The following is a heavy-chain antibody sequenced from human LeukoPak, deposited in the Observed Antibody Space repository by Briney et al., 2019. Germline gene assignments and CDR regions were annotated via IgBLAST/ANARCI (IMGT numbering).Heavy chain of an antibody. CDR2: ISSSSSYI. D-gene: IGHD3-22*01. Sequence: PGGSLRLSCAASGFTFSSYSMNWVRQAPGKGLEWVSSISSSSSYIYYAGSVKGRFTISRDNAKNSLYLQMNSLRAEDTAVYYCARALYYYDSSGYPPDAFDIWGQGTMVTVSS. J-gene: IGHJ3*02. CDR3: ARALYYYDSSGYPPDAFDI. V-gene: IGHV3-21*01. CDR1: GFTFSSYS.